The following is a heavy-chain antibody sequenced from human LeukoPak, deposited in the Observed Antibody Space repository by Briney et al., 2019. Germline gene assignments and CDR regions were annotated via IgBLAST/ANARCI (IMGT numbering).Heavy chain of an antibody. V-gene: IGHV3-30*01. Sequence: GGSLRLSCAASGFTFSSHAMHWVRQAPGKGLEWVAVISYDGSNSYYADSVKGRFTISRDNSKNTLYLQMNSLRAEDTAVYYCARISSNAFDIWGQGTMVTVSS. CDR2: ISYDGSNS. CDR3: ARISSNAFDI. CDR1: GFTFSSHA. D-gene: IGHD2-2*01. J-gene: IGHJ3*02.